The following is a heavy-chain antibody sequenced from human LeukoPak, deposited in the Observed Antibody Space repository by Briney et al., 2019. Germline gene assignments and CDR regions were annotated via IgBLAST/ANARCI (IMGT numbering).Heavy chain of an antibody. Sequence: PGGSLRLSCAASGFPFGLYVMSWVRQAPGEGLEWVAYINHNGETIYYPDSVKGRFTISRDNAKNSLYLQMNSLRDEDTAIYYCARDNDWAFHYWGQGALVTVSS. V-gene: IGHV3-48*02. CDR2: INHNGETI. CDR3: ARDNDWAFHY. J-gene: IGHJ4*02. D-gene: IGHD3-9*01. CDR1: GFPFGLYV.